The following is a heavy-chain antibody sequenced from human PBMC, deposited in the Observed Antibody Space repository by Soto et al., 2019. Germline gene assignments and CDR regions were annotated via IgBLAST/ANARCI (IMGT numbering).Heavy chain of an antibody. CDR1: GGSISSYY. CDR2: IYYSGST. D-gene: IGHD4-17*01. V-gene: IGHV4-59*01. CDR3: ARERYGDYGY. Sequence: SETLSLTCTVSGGSISSYYWSWIRQPPGKGLEWIGYIYYSGSTNYNPSLKSRVTISVDTSKNQFSLKLSSVTAADTAVYYCARERYGDYGYWGQGTLVTVSS. J-gene: IGHJ4*02.